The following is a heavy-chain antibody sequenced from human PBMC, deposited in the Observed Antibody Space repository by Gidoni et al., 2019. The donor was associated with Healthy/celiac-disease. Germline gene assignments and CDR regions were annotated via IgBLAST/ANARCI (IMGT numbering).Heavy chain of an antibody. Sequence: QVQLQQWGAGLLKPSETLSLTCAVYGGSFSGYYWSWIRQPPGKGLEWIGEINHSGSTNYNPSLKSRVTISVDTSKNQFSLKLSSVTAADTAVYYCARGIKRLNDSSLGWFDPWGQGTLVTVSS. V-gene: IGHV4-34*01. CDR1: GGSFSGYY. CDR3: ARGIKRLNDSSLGWFDP. CDR2: INHSGST. J-gene: IGHJ5*02. D-gene: IGHD6-6*01.